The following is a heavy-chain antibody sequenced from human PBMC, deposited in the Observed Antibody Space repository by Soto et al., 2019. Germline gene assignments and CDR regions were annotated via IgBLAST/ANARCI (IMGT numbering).Heavy chain of an antibody. J-gene: IGHJ4*02. CDR3: ASFLVGATARNDFDS. CDR1: GGSIRSNDYF. D-gene: IGHD2-8*02. V-gene: IGHV4-39*01. Sequence: LQLQESGPGVVKPSETLSLACSVSGGSIRSNDYFWGWVRQPPGKGLEWIASIYSNGGTYDSPSLKSRATVSIDTSKNQFFLTVRSVHAADTAVYYCASFLVGATARNDFDSWGQGTLVTISS. CDR2: IYSNGGT.